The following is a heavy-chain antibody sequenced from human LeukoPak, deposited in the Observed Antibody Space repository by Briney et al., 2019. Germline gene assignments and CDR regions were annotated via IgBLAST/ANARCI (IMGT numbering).Heavy chain of an antibody. J-gene: IGHJ4*02. CDR2: IYYSGST. CDR3: ARDEGNLVDY. V-gene: IGHV4-59*01. D-gene: IGHD4-23*01. Sequence: PSETLSLTCTVSGGSISSYYWSWIRQPPGKGLEWIGYIYYSGSTNYNPSLKSRVTISVDTSKNQFSLKPSSVTAADTAVYYCARDEGNLVDYWGQGTLVTVSS. CDR1: GGSISSYY.